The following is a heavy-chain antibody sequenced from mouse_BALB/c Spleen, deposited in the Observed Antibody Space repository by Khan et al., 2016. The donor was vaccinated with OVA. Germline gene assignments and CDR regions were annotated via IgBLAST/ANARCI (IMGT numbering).Heavy chain of an antibody. J-gene: IGHJ2*01. CDR2: ISSCSSSI. CDR3: ARDSNFDY. V-gene: IGHV5-17*02. Sequence: EVQLQESGGGLVQPGGSRKLSCAASGFTFSRFGMHWVRQAPEKGLEWVAYISSCSSSIYYADTVKGRFTISRDNPKNTLFLQMTSLRSEDTAMYYCARDSNFDYWGQGTTLTVSS. CDR1: GFTFSRFG.